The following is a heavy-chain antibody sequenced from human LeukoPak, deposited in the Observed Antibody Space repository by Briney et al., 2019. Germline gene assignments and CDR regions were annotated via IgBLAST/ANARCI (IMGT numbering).Heavy chain of an antibody. CDR1: GYTFTSYG. CDR2: ISAYNGNT. CDR3: ARCGRPEDYDSSGYYWRN. J-gene: IGHJ4*02. D-gene: IGHD3-22*01. Sequence: ASVKVSCKASGYTFTSYGISWVRQAPGQGLEWMGWISAYNGNTNYAQKLQGRVTMTTDTSTSTAYMELRSLRSDDTAVYYCARCGRPEDYDSSGYYWRNWGQGTLVTVSS. V-gene: IGHV1-18*01.